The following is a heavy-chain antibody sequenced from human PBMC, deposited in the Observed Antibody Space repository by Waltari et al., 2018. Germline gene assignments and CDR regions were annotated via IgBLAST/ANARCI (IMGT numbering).Heavy chain of an antibody. CDR3: ARAPGLIAVAGTWGY. J-gene: IGHJ4*02. CDR1: GYTFTSYA. V-gene: IGHV1-3*01. CDR2: INAGNGNT. D-gene: IGHD6-19*01. Sequence: QVQLVQSGAEVKKPGASVKVSCKASGYTFTSYAMHWVRQAPGQRLEWMGWINAGNGNTKYSQKFQGRGTIARDTSASTAYMELSSLRSEDTAVYYCARAPGLIAVAGTWGYWGQGTLVTVSS.